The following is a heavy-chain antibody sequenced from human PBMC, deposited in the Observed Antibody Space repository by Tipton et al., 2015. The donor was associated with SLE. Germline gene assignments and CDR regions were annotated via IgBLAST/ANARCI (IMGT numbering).Heavy chain of an antibody. D-gene: IGHD5-18*01. Sequence: LRLSCTVSGGSISSYYWSWIRQPPGKGLEWIGYIYYSGSTNYNPSLKSRVTISVDTSKNQFSLKLSSVTAADTAVYYCARGWIQLWGHDAFDIWGQGTMVTVSS. CDR1: GGSISSYY. CDR3: ARGWIQLWGHDAFDI. CDR2: IYYSGST. V-gene: IGHV4-59*01. J-gene: IGHJ3*02.